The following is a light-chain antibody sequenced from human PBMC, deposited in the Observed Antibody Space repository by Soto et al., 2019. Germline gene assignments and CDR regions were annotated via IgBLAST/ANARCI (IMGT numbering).Light chain of an antibody. Sequence: QSVLTQPASVSGSPGQSITISCTGTNSDVGTYNLVSWYLQLPGKAPKLLIYEGSKWPSGISNRFSGSKSGNTASLTISGLQAEDEADYYCCSYAGTSAFVFGTGTKLTVL. CDR3: CSYAGTSAFV. J-gene: IGLJ1*01. V-gene: IGLV2-23*01. CDR2: EGS. CDR1: NSDVGTYNL.